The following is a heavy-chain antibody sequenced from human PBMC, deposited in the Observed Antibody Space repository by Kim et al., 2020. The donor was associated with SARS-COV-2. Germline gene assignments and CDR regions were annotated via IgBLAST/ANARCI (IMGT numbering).Heavy chain of an antibody. V-gene: IGHV3-23*01. CDR3: AKDRKVLLWFGELSY. J-gene: IGHJ4*02. Sequence: SVEVRFTISRDKSKNTLYLQMNSLRAEDTAVYYCAKDRKVLLWFGELSYWGQGTLVTVSS. D-gene: IGHD3-10*01.